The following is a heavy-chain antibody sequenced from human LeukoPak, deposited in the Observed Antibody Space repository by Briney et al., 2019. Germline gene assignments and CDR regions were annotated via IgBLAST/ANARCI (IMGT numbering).Heavy chain of an antibody. CDR2: ILYDGTNK. Sequence: GGSLRLSCAASGFTFSSYGIHWVRQAPGKGQEWVAYILYDGTNKSFAESVKGRFTISRDNSKYTVYLHMNSLRLDDTGVYFCGKEEEIGSPIDYWGQGTLVTVSS. D-gene: IGHD1-26*01. CDR1: GFTFSSYG. V-gene: IGHV3-30*02. CDR3: GKEEEIGSPIDY. J-gene: IGHJ4*02.